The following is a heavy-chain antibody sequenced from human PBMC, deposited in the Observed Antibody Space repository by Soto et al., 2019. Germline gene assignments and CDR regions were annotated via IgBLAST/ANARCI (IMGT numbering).Heavy chain of an antibody. J-gene: IGHJ4*02. CDR1: GDSIISGSYY. CDR3: AADTTGYDPDY. CDR2: ISYRGTT. D-gene: IGHD3-9*01. Sequence: QVQLQESGPGLVKPSQTLSLTCTVSGDSIISGSYYWGWIRQLPGKGLEWIGYISYRGTTYYNPSLKSRFIISVDTSKNQVSLKLSSVTAADTAGYYCAADTTGYDPDYWGLGTLVTVSS. V-gene: IGHV4-31*03.